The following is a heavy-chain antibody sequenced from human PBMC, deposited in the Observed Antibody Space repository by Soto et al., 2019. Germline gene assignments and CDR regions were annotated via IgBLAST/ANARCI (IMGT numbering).Heavy chain of an antibody. J-gene: IGHJ4*02. CDR2: ISAYNGNT. V-gene: IGHV1-18*01. CDR1: GYTFTSYG. D-gene: IGHD3-9*01. CDR3: ARGLRYFDWPSGNYFDY. Sequence: ASVKVSCKASGYTFTSYGISWVRQAPGQGLEWMGWISAYNGNTNYAQKFQGRVTITADESTSTAYMELSSLRSEDTAVYYCARGLRYFDWPSGNYFDYWGQGTLVTVSS.